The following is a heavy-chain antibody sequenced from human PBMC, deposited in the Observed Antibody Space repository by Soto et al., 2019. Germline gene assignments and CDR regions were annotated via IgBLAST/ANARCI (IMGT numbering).Heavy chain of an antibody. CDR2: INHSGGT. J-gene: IGHJ4*02. CDR1: GGSFSGYY. CDR3: AIGGAARYFDY. D-gene: IGHD6-6*01. V-gene: IGHV4-34*01. Sequence: SETLSLTCAVYGGSFSGYYWSWIRQPPGKGLEWIGEINHSGGTNYNPSLKSRVTISVDTSKNQFSLKLSSVTAADTAVYYCAIGGAARYFDYWGQGTLVTVFS.